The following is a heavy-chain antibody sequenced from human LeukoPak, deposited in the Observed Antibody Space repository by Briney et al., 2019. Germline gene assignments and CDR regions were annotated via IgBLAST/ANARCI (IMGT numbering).Heavy chain of an antibody. CDR3: AREGPKSVGATAAFDI. CDR1: GYTFTSYY. D-gene: IGHD1-26*01. Sequence: GASVKVSCKASGYTFTSYYMHWVRQAPGQGLEWMGIINPSGGSTSYAQKFQGGVTMTRDTSTSTVYMELSSLRSEDTAVYYCAREGPKSVGATAAFDIWGQGTMVTVSS. CDR2: INPSGGST. V-gene: IGHV1-46*01. J-gene: IGHJ3*02.